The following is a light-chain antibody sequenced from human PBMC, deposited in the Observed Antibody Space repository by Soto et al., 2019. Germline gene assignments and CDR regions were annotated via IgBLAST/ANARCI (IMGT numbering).Light chain of an antibody. CDR2: RNN. CDR3: AAWDDTVSVYV. CDR1: TSDIGSNT. V-gene: IGLV1-44*01. J-gene: IGLJ1*01. Sequence: QSVLTQPPSASGTPGQRVSISCSGGTSDIGSNTVNWYQHLPGTAPRLLIYRNNQRPSGVPDRFSGSKSGTAASLAISGLPSEDEADYFCAAWDDTVSVYVFGSGTKVTVL.